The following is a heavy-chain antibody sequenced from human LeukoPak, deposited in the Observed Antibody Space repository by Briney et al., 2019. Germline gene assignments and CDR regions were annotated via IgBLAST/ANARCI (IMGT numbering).Heavy chain of an antibody. CDR3: ARDRLNRAYCGNDCYSAAFDY. Sequence: SGGSLRLSCAASGFTFSSYAMSWVRQAPGKGLEWLATISRDGKRQFYTDSVKGRFTISRDDSRNTLYLQMNSLRPEDTAVYYCARDRLNRAYCGNDCYSAAFDYWGQGTLVTVSS. CDR1: GFTFSSYA. D-gene: IGHD2-21*02. CDR2: ISRDGKRQ. V-gene: IGHV3-30*03. J-gene: IGHJ4*02.